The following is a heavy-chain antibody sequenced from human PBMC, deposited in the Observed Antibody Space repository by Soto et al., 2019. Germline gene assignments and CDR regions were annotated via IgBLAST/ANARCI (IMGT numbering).Heavy chain of an antibody. CDR2: ISWNSGSI. D-gene: IGHD3-22*01. V-gene: IGHV3-9*01. CDR1: GFTFDDYA. J-gene: IGHJ6*02. CDR3: AKDIYDSSGYYYYYYYGMDV. Sequence: GGSLRLSCAASGFTFDDYAMHWVRQAPGKGLEWVSGISWNSGSIGYADSVKGRFTISRDNAKNSLYLQMNSLRAEDTALYYCAKDIYDSSGYYYYYYYGMDVWGQGATVTVSS.